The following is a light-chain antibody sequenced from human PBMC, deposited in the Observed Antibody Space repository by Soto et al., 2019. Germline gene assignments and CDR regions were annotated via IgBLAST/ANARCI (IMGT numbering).Light chain of an antibody. CDR3: QQRSNWPPIT. J-gene: IGKJ4*01. CDR2: DAS. CDR1: QSVSSY. V-gene: IGKV3-11*01. Sequence: EIVLTQSPATLSLSPGERATLSCRASQSVSSYLAWYQQKPGQTPRLLIYDASNRATGIPARFSGSGSGTDFTLTISSLEPEDFAVYYWQQRSNWPPITFGGGTKVDIK.